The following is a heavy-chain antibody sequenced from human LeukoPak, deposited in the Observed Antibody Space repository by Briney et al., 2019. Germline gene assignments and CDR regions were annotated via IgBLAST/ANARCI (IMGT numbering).Heavy chain of an antibody. CDR2: ISGSGGST. Sequence: PGGSLRLSCAASGFTFSSYAMSWVRQAPGKGLEWVSAISGSGGSTYYADSVKGRFTISRDNSKNTLYLQMNSLRAEDTAVYYCAKDPLLRGAIGYFQHWGQGTLVTVSS. V-gene: IGHV3-23*01. CDR1: GFTFSSYA. CDR3: AKDPLLRGAIGYFQH. J-gene: IGHJ1*01. D-gene: IGHD3-10*01.